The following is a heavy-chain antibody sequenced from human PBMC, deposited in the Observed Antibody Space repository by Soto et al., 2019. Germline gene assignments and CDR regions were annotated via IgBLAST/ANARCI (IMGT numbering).Heavy chain of an antibody. D-gene: IGHD3-3*01. V-gene: IGHV5-51*01. Sequence: GESLKISCKGSGCSFTSYWIGWVRQMPGKXLEWMGIIYPGDSDTRYSPSFQGQVTISADKSISTAYLQWSSLKASDTAMYYCARPRNDFCRCYYYYGLVDLCPGTTVTVSS. CDR2: IYPGDSDT. CDR3: ARPRNDFCRCYYYYGLVD. CDR1: GCSFTSYW. J-gene: IGHJ6*02.